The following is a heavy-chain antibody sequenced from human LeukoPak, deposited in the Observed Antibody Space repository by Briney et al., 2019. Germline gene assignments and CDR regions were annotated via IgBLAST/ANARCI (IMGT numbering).Heavy chain of an antibody. V-gene: IGHV3-66*04. D-gene: IGHD3-22*01. CDR1: GFTVSSNY. CDR3: ASHRLNYYDSSGLFGWFDP. Sequence: SGGSLRLSCAASGFTVSSNYMSWVRQAPGKGLEWVSVIYSGGSTYYADSVKGRFTISRDNSKNTLYLQMNSLRAEDTAVYYCASHRLNYYDSSGLFGWFDPWGQGTLVTVSS. CDR2: IYSGGST. J-gene: IGHJ5*02.